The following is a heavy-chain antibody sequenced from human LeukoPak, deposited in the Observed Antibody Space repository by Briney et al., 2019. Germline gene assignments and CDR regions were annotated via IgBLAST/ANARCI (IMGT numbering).Heavy chain of an antibody. D-gene: IGHD1-7*01. Sequence: ASVKVSCKVSGYTLTELSMHWVRQAPGKGLEWMGGFDPEDGETIYAQKFQGRVTMTEDTSTDTAYMELSSLRSEDTAVYYSATGGITGTTAAFDIWGQGTMVTVSS. CDR3: ATGGITGTTAAFDI. J-gene: IGHJ3*02. V-gene: IGHV1-24*01. CDR2: FDPEDGET. CDR1: GYTLTELS.